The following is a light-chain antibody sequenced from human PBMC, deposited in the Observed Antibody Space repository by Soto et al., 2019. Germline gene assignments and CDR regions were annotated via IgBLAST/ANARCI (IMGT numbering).Light chain of an antibody. J-gene: IGKJ2*01. V-gene: IGKV2-30*01. CDR3: MQALQTPYT. CDR2: HVS. Sequence: DVVMTQSPLSLPVTLGQPASISCRSSESLAYSDGNTYLNWFQQRPGQSPRRLIYHVSKRDSGVPDRVSGSEAGTDFTLKISRVEAEDVGVYYCMQALQTPYTFGQGTKLEIK. CDR1: ESLAYSDGNTY.